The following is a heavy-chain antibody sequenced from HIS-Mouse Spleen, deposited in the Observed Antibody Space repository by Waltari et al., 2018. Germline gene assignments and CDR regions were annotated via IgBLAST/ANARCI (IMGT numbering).Heavy chain of an antibody. CDR1: GGSISSYY. CDR3: ARASRDLLLPRYFDL. CDR2: YYSGST. V-gene: IGHV4-59*01. Sequence: QVQLQESGPGLVKPSETLSLTCTVSGGSISSYYWSWIRQPPGKGLEGIGYYSGSTNDNPDLKSRGTISVDTSKNQFSLKLSSVTAADTAVYYCARASRDLLLPRYFDLWGRGTLVTVSS. J-gene: IGHJ2*01.